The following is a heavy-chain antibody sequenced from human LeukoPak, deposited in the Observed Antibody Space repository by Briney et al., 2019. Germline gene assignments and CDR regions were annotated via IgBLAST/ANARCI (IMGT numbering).Heavy chain of an antibody. CDR1: GFTFSSYG. Sequence: GGSLRLSCAASGFTFSSYGMHWVRQAPGKGLEWVAVIWYGGSNKYYADSVKGRFTISRDNSKNTLYLQMNSLRAEDTAVYYCAKASEAYCGGDCYIDYWGQGTLVTVSS. J-gene: IGHJ4*02. CDR3: AKASEAYCGGDCYIDY. D-gene: IGHD2-21*01. CDR2: IWYGGSNK. V-gene: IGHV3-30*02.